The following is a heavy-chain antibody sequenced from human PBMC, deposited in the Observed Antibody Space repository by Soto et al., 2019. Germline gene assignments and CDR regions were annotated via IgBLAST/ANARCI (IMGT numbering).Heavy chain of an antibody. CDR1: GGSFSGYY. V-gene: IGHV4-34*01. CDR3: ARGRSDY. CDR2: INHSGST. Sequence: QVQLQPWGAGLLTPSETLSLTCAVYGGSFSGYYWSWIRQHPGKGLEWIGEINHSGSTNYNPSLKSRVTISVDTSKNQFSLKLSSVTAADTAVYYCARGRSDYWGQGTLVTVST. J-gene: IGHJ4*02.